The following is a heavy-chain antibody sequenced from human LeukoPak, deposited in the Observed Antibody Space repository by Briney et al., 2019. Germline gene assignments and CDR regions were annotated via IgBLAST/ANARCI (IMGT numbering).Heavy chain of an antibody. CDR1: GGSISSSSYY. CDR2: IYYSGST. Sequence: SETLSLTCTVSGGSISSSSYYWGWIRQPPGKGLEWIGSIYYSGSTYYNPSLKSRVTISVDTSKSHFSLNLSSVTAADTAVYYCARQVYYCYDMDVWGQGTTVTVSS. V-gene: IGHV4-39*02. J-gene: IGHJ6*02. CDR3: ARQVYYCYDMDV.